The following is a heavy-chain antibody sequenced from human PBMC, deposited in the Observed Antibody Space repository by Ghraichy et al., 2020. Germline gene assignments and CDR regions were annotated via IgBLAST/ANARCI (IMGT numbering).Heavy chain of an antibody. CDR3: AKATGGSCYSRLLGRFTRCYVYY. J-gene: IGHJ4*02. CDR1: GFTFRNYA. V-gene: IGHV3-23*01. CDR2: ISDSGGST. D-gene: IGHD2-15*01. Sequence: GGSLRLSCAASGFTFRNYAMSWVRQAPGKGLEWVSVISDSGGSTHYANSVKGRFTISRDNSKNTLYLQMNSLRAEDTAVYYCAKATGGSCYSRLLGRFTRCYVYYWGQGTLVTVSS.